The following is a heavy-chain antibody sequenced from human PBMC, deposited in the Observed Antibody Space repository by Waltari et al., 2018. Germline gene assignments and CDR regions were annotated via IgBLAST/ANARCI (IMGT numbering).Heavy chain of an antibody. CDR2: MNQDGSQK. CDR3: ARNYDGY. CDR1: GFTFSHSW. D-gene: IGHD4-4*01. Sequence: EVQLVQSGGGLVQPGESLRLSWAASGFTFSHSWMSWVRRAPGKGLEFVANMNQDGSQKNYVGSVKGRFTISRDNAKNSLYLQMNSLRVEDTAFYYCARNYDGYLGQGTLVTVSS. J-gene: IGHJ4*02. V-gene: IGHV3-7*01.